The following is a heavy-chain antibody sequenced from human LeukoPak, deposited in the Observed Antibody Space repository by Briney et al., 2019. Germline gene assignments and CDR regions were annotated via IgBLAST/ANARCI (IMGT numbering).Heavy chain of an antibody. V-gene: IGHV4-39*01. J-gene: IGHJ5*02. D-gene: IGHD6-19*01. Sequence: ASETLSLTCTVSGGSISSSSYYWGWIRQPPGKGLEWIGSIYYSRSTYYNPSLKSRVTISVDTSKNQFSLKLSSVTAADTAVYYCASNQWLVHPWGQGTLVTVSS. CDR1: GGSISSSSYY. CDR2: IYYSRST. CDR3: ASNQWLVHP.